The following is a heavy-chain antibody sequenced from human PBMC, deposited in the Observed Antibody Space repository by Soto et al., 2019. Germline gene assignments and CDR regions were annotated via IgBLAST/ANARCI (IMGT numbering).Heavy chain of an antibody. CDR1: GGSISSSSYY. J-gene: IGHJ4*02. D-gene: IGHD3-22*01. CDR3: AGGLYYYDSSGYYPFDY. CDR2: IYYSGST. Sequence: PSETLSLTCTVSGGSISSSSYYWGWIRQPPGKGLEWIGSIYYSGSTYYNPSLKSRVTISVDRSKNQFSLKLSSVTAAHTAVYYCAGGLYYYDSSGYYPFDYWGQGTLVTVSS. V-gene: IGHV4-39*07.